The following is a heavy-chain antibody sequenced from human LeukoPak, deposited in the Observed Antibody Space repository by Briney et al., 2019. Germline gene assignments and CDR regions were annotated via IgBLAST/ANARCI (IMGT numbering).Heavy chain of an antibody. J-gene: IGHJ4*02. CDR1: GFTFDDYA. V-gene: IGHV3-9*01. Sequence: QTGGSLRLSCAASGFTFDDYAMHWVRQAPGKGLEWVSGISWNSGSIGYADSVKGRFTISRDNAKNSLYLQMNSLRAEDTALYYSAKGRPYSSSSALDYWGQGTLVTVSS. CDR2: ISWNSGSI. D-gene: IGHD6-6*01. CDR3: AKGRPYSSSSALDY.